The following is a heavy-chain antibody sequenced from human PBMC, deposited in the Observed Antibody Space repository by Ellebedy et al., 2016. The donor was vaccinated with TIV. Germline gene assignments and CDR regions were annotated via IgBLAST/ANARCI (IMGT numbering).Heavy chain of an antibody. CDR3: ARELDSGYDYWFDP. Sequence: PGGSLRLSCAASGFTFSNYAMNWVRQAPGKGLEWVSSISSRSSYIKYADSLKGRFTISRDNAKNSLYLQMNSLRAEDTAVYYCARELDSGYDYWFDPWGQGTLVTVSS. CDR1: GFTFSNYA. J-gene: IGHJ5*02. D-gene: IGHD5-12*01. V-gene: IGHV3-21*01. CDR2: ISSRSSYI.